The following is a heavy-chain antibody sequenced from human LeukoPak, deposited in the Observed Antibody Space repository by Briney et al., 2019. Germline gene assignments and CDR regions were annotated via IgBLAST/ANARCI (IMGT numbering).Heavy chain of an antibody. V-gene: IGHV3-23*01. CDR2: VSSSGTGT. J-gene: IGHJ6*03. CDR3: AKAGDQNYYYYMDV. Sequence: PGGSLRLSCAASGFTFSTYAMSWVRQAPGKGLEWVSAVSSSGTGTYYADSVKGRFTISRDNSKNTLYLQMNSLRAEDTAVYYCAKAGDQNYYYYMDVWGKGTTVTVSS. CDR1: GFTFSTYA. D-gene: IGHD4-17*01.